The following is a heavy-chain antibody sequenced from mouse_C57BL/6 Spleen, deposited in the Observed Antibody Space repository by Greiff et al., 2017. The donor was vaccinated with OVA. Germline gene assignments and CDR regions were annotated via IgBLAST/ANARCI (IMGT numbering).Heavy chain of an antibody. V-gene: IGHV1-18*01. CDR2: INPNNGGT. Sequence: EVQLQQSGPELVKPGASVKIPCKASGYTFTDYNMDWVKQSHGKSLEWIGDINPNNGGTIYNQKFKGKATLTVDKSSSTAYMELRSLTSEDTAVYYCARIEGVYSNYPYYAMDYWGQGTSVTVSS. J-gene: IGHJ4*01. CDR1: GYTFTDYN. D-gene: IGHD2-5*01. CDR3: ARIEGVYSNYPYYAMDY.